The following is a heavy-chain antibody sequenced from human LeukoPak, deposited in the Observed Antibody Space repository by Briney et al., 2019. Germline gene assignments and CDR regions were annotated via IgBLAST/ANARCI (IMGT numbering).Heavy chain of an antibody. Sequence: SETLSLTCTVSGGSISSSGYYWSWIRQPPGKGLEWIGEINHSGSTNYNPSLKSRVTISVDTSKNQFSLKLSSVTAADTAVYYCARDQKYYYYMDVWGKGTTVTVSS. J-gene: IGHJ6*03. CDR1: GGSISSSGYY. V-gene: IGHV4-39*07. CDR3: ARDQKYYYYMDV. CDR2: INHSGST.